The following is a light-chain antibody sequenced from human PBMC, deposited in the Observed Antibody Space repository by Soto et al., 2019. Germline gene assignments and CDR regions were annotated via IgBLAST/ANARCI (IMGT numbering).Light chain of an antibody. CDR2: GAS. CDR1: QYVPNN. Sequence: EIVLTQSPATLSLSPGEGAPLSCGASQYVPNNYLAGYQQTPGQAPRLLIYGASTRATGIPARFSGSGSGTEFTLTSSSLQSEDFAVYYGQQYNNWPPSWTVGQGTKVDIK. V-gene: IGKV3-15*01. J-gene: IGKJ1*01. CDR3: QQYNNWPPSWT.